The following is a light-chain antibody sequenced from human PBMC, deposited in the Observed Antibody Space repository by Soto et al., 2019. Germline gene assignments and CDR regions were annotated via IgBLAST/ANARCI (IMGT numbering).Light chain of an antibody. CDR3: SSHTSSSLYA. CDR2: DVS. Sequence: QSVLTQPASVSGSPGQSITISCTGTSSDVGGYNYVSWYQQLPGKAPKLMIYDVSDRPSGVSNRFSGSKSGNTASLTISGLQAGDEADYYCSSHTSSSLYAFGTGTKVTVL. CDR1: SSDVGGYNY. V-gene: IGLV2-14*01. J-gene: IGLJ1*01.